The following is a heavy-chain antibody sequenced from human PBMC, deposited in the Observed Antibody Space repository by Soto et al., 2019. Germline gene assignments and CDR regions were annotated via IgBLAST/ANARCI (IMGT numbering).Heavy chain of an antibody. Sequence: GGSLRLSCAAYGFTFSSYSMNWVRQAPGKGLEWVSSISSSSSYIYYADSVKGRFTISRDNAKNSLYLQMNSLRAEDTAVYYCARDVNCSGGSCYSVFDYWGQGTLVTVSS. CDR3: ARDVNCSGGSCYSVFDY. J-gene: IGHJ4*02. V-gene: IGHV3-21*01. D-gene: IGHD2-15*01. CDR2: ISSSSSYI. CDR1: GFTFSSYS.